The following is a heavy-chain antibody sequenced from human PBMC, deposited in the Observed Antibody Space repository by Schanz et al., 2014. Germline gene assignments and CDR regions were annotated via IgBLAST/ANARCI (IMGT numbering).Heavy chain of an antibody. V-gene: IGHV1-18*01. D-gene: IGHD5-12*01. Sequence: QVQLVQSGAEVKKPGASVKASCKASGYTFTSYGISWVRQAPGQGLEWMGWSSAYNGNTKYPQKLQGRVTMTTDTSTSTAYMELRSLRSEDTAVYSCARGIGGYGANNCFDYWGQGTLVTVSS. CDR2: SSAYNGNT. CDR3: ARGIGGYGANNCFDY. CDR1: GYTFTSYG. J-gene: IGHJ4*02.